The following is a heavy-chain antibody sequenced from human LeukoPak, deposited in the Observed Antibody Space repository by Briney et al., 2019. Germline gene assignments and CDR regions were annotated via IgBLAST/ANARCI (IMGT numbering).Heavy chain of an antibody. CDR2: IYTSGST. CDR1: GGSISSYY. D-gene: IGHD6-19*01. V-gene: IGHV4-4*07. J-gene: IGHJ4*02. CDR3: ARAFYSSGYYFDY. Sequence: SETLSLTCTVSGGSISSYYWSWIRQPAGKGLEWIGRIYTSGSTTYNPSPKSRVTMSVATSKNQFSLNLSSVTAADTAVYYCARAFYSSGYYFDYWGQGILVTVSS.